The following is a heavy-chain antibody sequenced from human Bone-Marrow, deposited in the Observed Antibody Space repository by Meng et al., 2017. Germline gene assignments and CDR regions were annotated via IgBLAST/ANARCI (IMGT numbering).Heavy chain of an antibody. D-gene: IGHD3-22*01. CDR3: ARDYYDSSGYWGGIDY. V-gene: IGHV4-38-2*02. Sequence: SETLSLTCAVSGYSITGSYNWGWIRQSPGKGLEWIGSIYQSGSTYYNPSLKSRVTISVDTSKNQFSLKLSSVTAADTAVYYCARDYYDSSGYWGGIDYWGQGTLVTVSS. J-gene: IGHJ4*02. CDR2: IYQSGST. CDR1: GYSITGSYN.